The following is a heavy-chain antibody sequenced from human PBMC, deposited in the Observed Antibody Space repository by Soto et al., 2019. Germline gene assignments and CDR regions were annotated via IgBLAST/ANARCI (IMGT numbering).Heavy chain of an antibody. V-gene: IGHV1-3*01. CDR3: ARDRRVSSGWYRLDP. CDR2: INAGNGNT. D-gene: IGHD6-19*01. Sequence: ASVKVSCKASGYTFTSYAMHWVRQAPGQRLEWMGWINAGNGNTKYSQKFQGRVTITRDTSASTAYMELSSLRSEDTAVYYCARDRRVSSGWYRLDPWGQGTLVTVSS. CDR1: GYTFTSYA. J-gene: IGHJ5*02.